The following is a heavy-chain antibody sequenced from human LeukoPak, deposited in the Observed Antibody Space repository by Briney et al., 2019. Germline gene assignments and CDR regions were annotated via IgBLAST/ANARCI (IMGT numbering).Heavy chain of an antibody. Sequence: SETLSLTCTVSGGSTSSSSYYWGWIRQPPGKGLEWIGSIYYSGSTYYNPSLKSRVTISVDTSKNQFSLKLSSVTAADTAVYYCASHGVRGVIIFSEYYFDYWGQGTLVTVSS. V-gene: IGHV4-39*01. D-gene: IGHD3-10*01. CDR2: IYYSGST. J-gene: IGHJ4*02. CDR1: GGSTSSSSYY. CDR3: ASHGVRGVIIFSEYYFDY.